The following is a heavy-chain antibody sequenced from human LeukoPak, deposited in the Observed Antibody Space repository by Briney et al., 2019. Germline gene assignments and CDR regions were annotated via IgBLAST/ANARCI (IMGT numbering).Heavy chain of an antibody. D-gene: IGHD2/OR15-2a*01. CDR1: GFTFSSYW. V-gene: IGHV3-7*01. Sequence: GGSLRLSCAASGFTFSSYWMSWVRQAPGKGLEWVANIKQDGSEKYYVDSVKGRFTISRDNAKNSLYLQMNSLRAEDTAVYYCAGVGKTVIGPMLNWGQGTLVTVSS. CDR3: AGVGKTVIGPMLN. CDR2: IKQDGSEK. J-gene: IGHJ4*02.